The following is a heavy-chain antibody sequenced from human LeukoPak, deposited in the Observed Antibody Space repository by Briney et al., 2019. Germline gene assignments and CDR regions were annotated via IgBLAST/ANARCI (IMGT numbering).Heavy chain of an antibody. Sequence: GGSLRLSCAASGFTFGSYGMSWVRQAPGKGLEWVANIKQDGSEKYYVDSVKGRFTISRDNAKNSLYLQMNSLRAEDTAVYYCARGFLGGQGTLVTVSS. J-gene: IGHJ4*02. CDR2: IKQDGSEK. CDR3: ARGFL. V-gene: IGHV3-7*04. CDR1: GFTFGSYG.